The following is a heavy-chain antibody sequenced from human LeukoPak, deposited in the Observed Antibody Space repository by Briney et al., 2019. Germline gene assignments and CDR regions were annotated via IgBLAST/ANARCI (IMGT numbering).Heavy chain of an antibody. D-gene: IGHD3-22*01. J-gene: IGHJ4*02. Sequence: SETLSLTCTVSGDSITSYYWSWIRQPAGKGLEWIGRIYVTGSTKYNPSLKSRVTISVDTSKNQFSLKLSSVTAADTAVYYCARAPGSSGYLTYFDYWGQGTLVTVSS. CDR2: IYVTGST. CDR1: GDSITSYY. V-gene: IGHV4-4*07. CDR3: ARAPGSSGYLTYFDY.